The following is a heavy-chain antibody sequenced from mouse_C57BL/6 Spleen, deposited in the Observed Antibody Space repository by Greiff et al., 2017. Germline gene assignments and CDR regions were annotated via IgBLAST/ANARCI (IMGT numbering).Heavy chain of an antibody. D-gene: IGHD2-5*01. V-gene: IGHV5-17*01. CDR3: ARNSNYSDYYAMDY. J-gene: IGHJ4*01. CDR1: GFTFSDYG. Sequence: EVQLVESGGGLVKPGGSLKLSCAASGFTFSDYGMHWVRQAPEKGLEWVAYISSGSSTIYYADTVKGRFTISRDNAKNTLFLQMTSLRSEDTAMYYCARNSNYSDYYAMDYWGQGTSVTVAS. CDR2: ISSGSSTI.